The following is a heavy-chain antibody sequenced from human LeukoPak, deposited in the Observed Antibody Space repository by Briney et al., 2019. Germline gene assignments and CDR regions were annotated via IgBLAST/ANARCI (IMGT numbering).Heavy chain of an antibody. Sequence: GGSLRLSCAASGFTFSDYYMSSIRQAPGKGLEWVSYISSSGSTIYYADSVKGRFTISRDNAKNSLYLQMNSLRAEDTAVYYCAIEPSGTGYYDSSGYYPSLYFQHWGQGTLVTVSS. V-gene: IGHV3-11*04. CDR2: ISSSGSTI. D-gene: IGHD3-22*01. CDR3: AIEPSGTGYYDSSGYYPSLYFQH. J-gene: IGHJ1*01. CDR1: GFTFSDYY.